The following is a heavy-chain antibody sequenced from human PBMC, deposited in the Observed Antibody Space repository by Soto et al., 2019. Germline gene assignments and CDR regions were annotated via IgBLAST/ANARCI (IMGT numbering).Heavy chain of an antibody. CDR3: ARTYITGTHIYNRFDP. CDR2: MNPNSGNT. Sequence: ASVKVSCKASGYTFTSYDINGVRQATGQGLEWMGWMNPNSGNTGYAQKFQGRVTMTRNTSISTAYMELSSLRSEDTAVYYCARTYITGTHIYNRFDPWGQGTLVTVSS. J-gene: IGHJ5*02. CDR1: GYTFTSYD. V-gene: IGHV1-8*01. D-gene: IGHD1-20*01.